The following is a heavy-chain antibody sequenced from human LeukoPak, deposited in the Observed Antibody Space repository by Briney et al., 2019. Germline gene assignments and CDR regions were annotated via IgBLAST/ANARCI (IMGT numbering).Heavy chain of an antibody. J-gene: IGHJ4*02. Sequence: TSEILSLTCAVYGGSFSGYYWSWIRQPPGKGLEWIGEINHSGSTNYNPSLKSRVTISVDTSKNQFSLKLSSVTAADTAVYYCARGGLVGWLRPRYYFDYWGQGTLVTVSS. CDR2: INHSGST. D-gene: IGHD5-12*01. CDR3: ARGGLVGWLRPRYYFDY. V-gene: IGHV4-34*01. CDR1: GGSFSGYY.